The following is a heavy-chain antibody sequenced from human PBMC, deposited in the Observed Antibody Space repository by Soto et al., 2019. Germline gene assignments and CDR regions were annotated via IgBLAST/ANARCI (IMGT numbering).Heavy chain of an antibody. Sequence: LRLSCADSGFTLSSYWMHWVRQAPGKGLEWVSRINRDGSSTSYADSVKGRFTISRDSAKNTLYLQMNSLRAEDTAVYYCARDPAPIGWYDYWCQGTLLSVSS. CDR3: ARDPAPIGWYDY. CDR1: GFTLSSYW. D-gene: IGHD6-19*01. CDR2: INRDGSST. J-gene: IGHJ4*02. V-gene: IGHV3-74*01.